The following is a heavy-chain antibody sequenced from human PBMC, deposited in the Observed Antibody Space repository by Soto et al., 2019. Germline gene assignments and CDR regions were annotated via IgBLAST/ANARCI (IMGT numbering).Heavy chain of an antibody. J-gene: IGHJ4*02. CDR1: GYTFTSYG. CDR3: ARGRVITFGGVIGFDY. Sequence: QVQLVQSGAEVKKPGASVKVSCKASGYTFTSYGISWVRQAPGQGLEWMGWISAYNGNTNYAQKLQGEVTMTTDTTTRTAYLELRSLRSNDRAVYYRARGRVITFGGVIGFDYWGQGTLVTVSS. V-gene: IGHV1-18*01. CDR2: ISAYNGNT. D-gene: IGHD3-16*02.